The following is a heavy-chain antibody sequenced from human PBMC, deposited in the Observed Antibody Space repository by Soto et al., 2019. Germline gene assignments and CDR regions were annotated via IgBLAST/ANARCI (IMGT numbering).Heavy chain of an antibody. Sequence: QVQLVESGGGVVQPGRSLRLSCAASGFTFSSYVMHWVRQTPGKGLDWVAIISHDGNNKYYADSVKGRFTISRNNSADTLCLQMDSLRAADTAVYYCARDDEGGSECALGYWGQGTLVTVSS. CDR2: ISHDGNNK. V-gene: IGHV3-30-3*01. CDR3: ARDDEGGSECALGY. J-gene: IGHJ4*02. D-gene: IGHD1-26*01. CDR1: GFTFSSYV.